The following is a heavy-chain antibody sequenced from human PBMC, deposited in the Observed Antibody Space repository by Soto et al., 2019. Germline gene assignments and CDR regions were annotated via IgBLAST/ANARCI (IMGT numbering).Heavy chain of an antibody. D-gene: IGHD3-16*01. CDR1: GFTFSDYY. Sequence: GGSLRLSCAASGFTFSDYYMSWIRQAPGKGLEWVSYISSSSSYTNYADSVKGRFTISRDNAKNSLYLQMNSLRAEDKPKKPLDPQMKSPWTGDRAVDYRAGVSLGNPTKPDLSSLRRSSIAVAARVYYYYYGMDVWGQGTTVTVSS. J-gene: IGHJ6*02. V-gene: IGHV3-11*03. CDR2: ISSSSSYT. CDR3: DPQMKSPWTGDRAVDYRAGVSLGNPTKPDLSSLRRSSIAVAARVYYYYYGMDV.